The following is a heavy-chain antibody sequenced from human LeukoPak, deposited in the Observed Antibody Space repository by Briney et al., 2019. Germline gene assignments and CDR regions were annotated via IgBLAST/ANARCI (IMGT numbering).Heavy chain of an antibody. Sequence: GSSLRLSCAASGFTFSSYGMHWVRQAPGKGLEWVAVIWYDGSNKYYADSVKGRFTISRDNSKNTLYLQMNSLRAEDTAVYYCAKDLADCGGDCLFDYWGQGTLVTVSS. V-gene: IGHV3-33*06. CDR1: GFTFSSYG. CDR3: AKDLADCGGDCLFDY. J-gene: IGHJ4*02. CDR2: IWYDGSNK. D-gene: IGHD2-21*02.